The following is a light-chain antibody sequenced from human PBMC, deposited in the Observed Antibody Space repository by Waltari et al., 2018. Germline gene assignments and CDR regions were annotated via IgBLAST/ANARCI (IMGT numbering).Light chain of an antibody. Sequence: QSALTQPASVSGSPGQSITISCTGTTRYAARSHYLSWYQQHPGKAPKLMIYEVSNRPSGVSNRFSGSKSGNTASLTISGLQAEDEADYYCSSYTSSSTYVFGTGTKVTVL. CDR3: SSYTSSSTYV. V-gene: IGLV2-14*01. CDR1: TRYAARSHY. J-gene: IGLJ1*01. CDR2: EVS.